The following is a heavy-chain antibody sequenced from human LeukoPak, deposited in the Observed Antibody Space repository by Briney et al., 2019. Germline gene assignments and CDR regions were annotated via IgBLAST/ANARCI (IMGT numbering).Heavy chain of an antibody. J-gene: IGHJ4*02. V-gene: IGHV4-4*07. D-gene: IGHD6-13*01. CDR1: GASISSYY. Sequence: SETLSLTCTVSGASISSYYWSWFRQPAGKGLEWLGRSYITGSTNYNPSLKSRVTISVDTSKNQFSLKLSSVTAVDTAVYYCARGRYVTTRGGAAAGFLDYWGQGTLVTVST. CDR3: ARGRYVTTRGGAAAGFLDY. CDR2: SYITGST.